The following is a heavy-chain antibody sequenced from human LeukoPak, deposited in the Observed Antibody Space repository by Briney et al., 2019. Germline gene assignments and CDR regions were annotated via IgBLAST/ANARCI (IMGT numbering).Heavy chain of an antibody. CDR1: GFTFSSYS. CDR3: ASRGWLPGHWYFDL. V-gene: IGHV3-30*03. CDR2: ISYDGSNK. D-gene: IGHD3-22*01. Sequence: GGSLRLSCAASGFTFSSYSMNWVRQAPGKGLEWVAVISYDGSNKYYADSVKGRFTISRDNSKNTLYLQMNSLRAEDTAVYYCASRGWLPGHWYFDLWGRGTLVNGSS. J-gene: IGHJ2*01.